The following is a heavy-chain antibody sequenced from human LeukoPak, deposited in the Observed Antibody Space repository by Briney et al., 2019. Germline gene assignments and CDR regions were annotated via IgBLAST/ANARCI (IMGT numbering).Heavy chain of an antibody. CDR2: IIPIFGIA. J-gene: IGHJ4*02. CDR3: ARGVRVSPYYDFWSGYEDYRFDY. D-gene: IGHD3-3*01. Sequence: ASVKVSCKASGGTFSSYAISWVRQAPGQGLEWMGRIIPIFGIANYAQKFQGRVTITADKSTSTAYMELSSLRSEDTAVYYCARGVRVSPYYDFWSGYEDYRFDYWGQGTLVTVPS. CDR1: GGTFSSYA. V-gene: IGHV1-69*04.